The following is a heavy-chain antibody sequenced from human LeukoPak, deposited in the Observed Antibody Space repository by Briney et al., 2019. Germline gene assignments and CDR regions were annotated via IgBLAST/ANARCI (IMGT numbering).Heavy chain of an antibody. CDR2: ISYDESNK. D-gene: IGHD1-26*01. V-gene: IGHV3-30*18. CDR1: GFTFNSYG. Sequence: GGSLRLSCAASGFTFNSYGMHWVRQAPGKGLEWVAIISYDESNKYYADSVKGRFTISRDNSKNTLLLQMTSLRGEDTAVYYCAKHPGDFTGIVNYYYMDLWGKGTTVTVSS. CDR3: AKHPGDFTGIVNYYYMDL. J-gene: IGHJ6*03.